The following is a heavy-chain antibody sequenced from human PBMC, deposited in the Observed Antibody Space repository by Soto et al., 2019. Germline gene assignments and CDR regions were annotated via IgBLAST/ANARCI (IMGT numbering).Heavy chain of an antibody. D-gene: IGHD3-3*01. CDR1: GFTFSRYA. CDR2: ISTRGGPT. J-gene: IGHJ4*02. Sequence: PGESLILSCAVSGFTFSRYAMNWVRQAPGKGLEWVSSISTRGGPTYYADSVKGRFTISRENSKNTLYLQTNSLRAEDTAVYYCTKAGDDFWSESGYLYYSDHWGPGKLVTV. V-gene: IGHV3-23*01. CDR3: TKAGDDFWSESGYLYYSDH.